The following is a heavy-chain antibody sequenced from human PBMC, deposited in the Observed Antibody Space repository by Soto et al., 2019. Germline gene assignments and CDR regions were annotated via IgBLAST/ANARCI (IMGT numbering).Heavy chain of an antibody. V-gene: IGHV1-69*12. CDR2: IIPTIGTT. D-gene: IGHD5-12*01. CDR3: ARDLGSGYDQGDY. Sequence: QVQLVQSGAEVKKPGSSVKVSCKASGDTFTIFAISWVRQAPGQGLEWMGGIIPTIGTTNYAQRFQGRITITGDESTGTAYMELSSLKSEDTAVYYCARDLGSGYDQGDYWGQGTLVTVSS. J-gene: IGHJ4*02. CDR1: GDTFTIFA.